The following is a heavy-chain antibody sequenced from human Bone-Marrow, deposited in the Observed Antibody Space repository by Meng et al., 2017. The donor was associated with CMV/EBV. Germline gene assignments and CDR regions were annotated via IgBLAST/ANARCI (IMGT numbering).Heavy chain of an antibody. CDR2: IYYSGGT. CDR1: GGSISSSSYY. CDR3: ARVGSSGWKRYFDY. Sequence: AGSLRLSCTVSGGSISSSSYYWGWIRQPPGKGLEWIGSIYYSGGTYYNPSLKSRVTISVDTSKNQFSLKLSSVTAADTAVYYCARVGSSGWKRYFDYWGQGTLVTVSS. D-gene: IGHD6-19*01. J-gene: IGHJ4*02. V-gene: IGHV4-39*07.